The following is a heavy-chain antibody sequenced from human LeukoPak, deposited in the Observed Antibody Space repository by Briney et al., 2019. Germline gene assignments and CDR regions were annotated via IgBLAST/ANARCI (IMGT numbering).Heavy chain of an antibody. J-gene: IGHJ4*02. V-gene: IGHV3-30*03. CDR1: GLTFSSYG. D-gene: IGHD2-15*01. Sequence: GGSLRLSCAASGLTFSSYGMHWVRQAPGKGLEWVAVISYDGSNKYYADSVKGRFAISRDNSKNTLYLQMNSLRAEDTAVYYCARDYSRGGFDYWGQGTLVTVSS. CDR2: ISYDGSNK. CDR3: ARDYSRGGFDY.